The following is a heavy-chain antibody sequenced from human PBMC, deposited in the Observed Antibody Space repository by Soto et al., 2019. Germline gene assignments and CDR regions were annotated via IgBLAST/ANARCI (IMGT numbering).Heavy chain of an antibody. CDR2: ISYDGSEK. Sequence: PGGSLRLSCAASGFTFSDFALHWVRQTPGTGLEWLGIISYDGSEKYYTDSVKGRFTISRDNSKNTLYLQMNSLRDEDSAVYYCVKRTSGEDHYWGQGTLVPVSS. CDR3: VKRTSGEDHY. J-gene: IGHJ4*02. D-gene: IGHD7-27*01. V-gene: IGHV3-30*18. CDR1: GFTFSDFA.